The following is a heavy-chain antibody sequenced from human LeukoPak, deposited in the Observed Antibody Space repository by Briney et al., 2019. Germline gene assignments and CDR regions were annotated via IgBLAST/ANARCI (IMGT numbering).Heavy chain of an antibody. J-gene: IGHJ4*02. D-gene: IGHD3-16*01. V-gene: IGHV3-23*01. CDR1: GFTFSSYA. CDR3: ARGGLKKLGFDY. Sequence: GGSLRLSCAASGFTFSSYAMSWVRQAPGKGLEWVSAISGSSGGTYYADSVKGRFTISRDDAKNSLYLQMSSLRAEDTAVYYCARGGLKKLGFDYWGQGTLVTVSS. CDR2: ISGSSGGT.